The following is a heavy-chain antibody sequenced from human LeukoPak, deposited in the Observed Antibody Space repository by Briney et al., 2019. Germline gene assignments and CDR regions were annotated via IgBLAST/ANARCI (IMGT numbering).Heavy chain of an antibody. V-gene: IGHV3-7*01. CDR1: GLSFSTFW. J-gene: IGHJ4*01. D-gene: IGHD2-8*01. CDR3: ARDNNADY. CDR2: IKKDGSEK. Sequence: GGSLRLSCVASGLSFSTFWMNWVRQTPGKGLEWVAIIKKDGSEKLYVDSVRGRFTISRDNAKNSLYLHMNSLRADDAAVYYCARDNNADYWGQGTLVTVSS.